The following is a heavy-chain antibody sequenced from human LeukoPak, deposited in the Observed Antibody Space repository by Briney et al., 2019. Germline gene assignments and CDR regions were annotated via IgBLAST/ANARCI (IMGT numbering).Heavy chain of an antibody. CDR1: GYTFTSYG. D-gene: IGHD3-3*01. CDR2: ISAYNGNT. CDR3: ASGGYDFWSGSLLYYYMDV. V-gene: IGHV1-18*01. Sequence: GASVKVSCKASGYTFTSYGISWVRQAPGQGLEWMGWISAYNGNTNYAQKLQGRDTMTTDTSTSTAYMELRSLRSDDTAVYYCASGGYDFWSGSLLYYYMDVWGKGTTVTVSS. J-gene: IGHJ6*03.